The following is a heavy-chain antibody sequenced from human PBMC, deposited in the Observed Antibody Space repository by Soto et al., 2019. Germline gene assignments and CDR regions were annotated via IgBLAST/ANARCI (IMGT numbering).Heavy chain of an antibody. Sequence: GGSLSLSCAASGFTFSSYAMSWVRQAPGKGLEWVSAISGSGGSTYYADSVKGRFTISRDNSKNTLYLQMNSLRAEDTAVYYCAKDLYYGSGSYFLSDDAFDIWGQGTMVTVSS. V-gene: IGHV3-23*01. D-gene: IGHD3-10*01. CDR3: AKDLYYGSGSYFLSDDAFDI. CDR1: GFTFSSYA. CDR2: ISGSGGST. J-gene: IGHJ3*02.